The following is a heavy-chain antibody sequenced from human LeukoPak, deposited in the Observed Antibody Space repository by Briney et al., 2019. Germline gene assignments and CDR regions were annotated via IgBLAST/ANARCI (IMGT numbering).Heavy chain of an antibody. D-gene: IGHD6-19*01. Sequence: GGSLGLSCAASGFTFSSYWMHWVRQAPGKGLVWVSRINSDGSSTTYADSVKGRFTISRDNAKNTLYLQMNSLRAEDTAVYYCARDRGGWQRAFDIWGQGTMVTVSS. CDR1: GFTFSSYW. CDR3: ARDRGGWQRAFDI. J-gene: IGHJ3*02. V-gene: IGHV3-74*01. CDR2: INSDGSST.